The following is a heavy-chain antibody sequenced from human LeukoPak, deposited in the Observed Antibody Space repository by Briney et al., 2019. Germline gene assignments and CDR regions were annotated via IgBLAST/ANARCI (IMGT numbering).Heavy chain of an antibody. Sequence: PGRSLRLSCAASGFTFSSYSMNWVRQAPGKGLEWVSSISSSSSYIYYADSVKGRFTISRDNAKNSLYLQMNSLRAEDTAVYYCARDKPGIAAAGMDVWGKGTTVTVSS. V-gene: IGHV3-21*01. J-gene: IGHJ6*03. CDR1: GFTFSSYS. D-gene: IGHD6-13*01. CDR2: ISSSSSYI. CDR3: ARDKPGIAAAGMDV.